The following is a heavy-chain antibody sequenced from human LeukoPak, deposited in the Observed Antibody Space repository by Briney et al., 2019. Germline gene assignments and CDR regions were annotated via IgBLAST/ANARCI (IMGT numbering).Heavy chain of an antibody. Sequence: GGSLRLSCAASGFTFSSYWMNWARQAPGKGLEWVSAISGSGGGTYYADSVKGRFTISRDNSKNTLYLQLNSLRAEDTAVYYCAKVLRAGRVLTISLDHWGQGTLVTVSS. CDR3: AKVLRAGRVLTISLDH. D-gene: IGHD3-10*01. CDR1: GFTFSSYW. V-gene: IGHV3-23*01. J-gene: IGHJ4*02. CDR2: ISGSGGGT.